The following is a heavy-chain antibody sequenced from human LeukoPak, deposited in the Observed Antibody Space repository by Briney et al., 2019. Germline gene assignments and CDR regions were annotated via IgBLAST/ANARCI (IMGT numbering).Heavy chain of an antibody. CDR2: VNHSGST. J-gene: IGHJ4*02. CDR3: ARHWRPIAVAGKRDYFDY. Sequence: PSETLSLTCAVYGGSFSGYYWSWIRQPPGKGLEWIGEVNHSGSTNYNPSLKSRVTISVDTSKNQFSLKLSSVTAADTAVYYCARHWRPIAVAGKRDYFDYWGQGTLVTVSS. CDR1: GGSFSGYY. V-gene: IGHV4-34*01. D-gene: IGHD6-19*01.